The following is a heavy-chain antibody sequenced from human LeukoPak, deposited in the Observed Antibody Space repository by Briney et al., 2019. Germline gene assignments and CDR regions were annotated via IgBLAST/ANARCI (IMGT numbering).Heavy chain of an antibody. J-gene: IGHJ3*02. CDR1: GLTVSSSY. CDR3: ARNLLFAFDI. CDR2: IYNDGST. Sequence: PGGSRRLSCAASGLTVSSSYMSWGRQAPGKGLEWVAIIYNDGSTYYADSLKGRFTISSDNSKNTLYLQVNRLRAEDTAMYYCARNLLFAFDIWGQGTMVTVSS. V-gene: IGHV3-53*01.